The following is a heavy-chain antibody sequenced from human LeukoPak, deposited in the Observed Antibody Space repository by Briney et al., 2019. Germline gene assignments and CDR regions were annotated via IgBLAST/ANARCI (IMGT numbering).Heavy chain of an antibody. Sequence: ASVKVSCKASGYTLTDYYMHWVRQAPGQGLEWMGRINPNSGGTNYAQKFQGRVTMTRDTSISTVYMELSRLRSDDTAVYYCARAGGLGPTYQTYWYFDLWGRGTLVTVSS. CDR3: ARAGGLGPTYQTYWYFDL. V-gene: IGHV1-2*06. D-gene: IGHD1-26*01. J-gene: IGHJ2*01. CDR2: INPNSGGT. CDR1: GYTLTDYY.